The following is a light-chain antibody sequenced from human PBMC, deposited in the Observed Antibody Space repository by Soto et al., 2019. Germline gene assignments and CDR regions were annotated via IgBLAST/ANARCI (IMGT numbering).Light chain of an antibody. CDR1: QNFMTF. V-gene: IGKV3-20*01. J-gene: IGKJ1*01. CDR3: QQYGRSPRT. CDR2: GAS. Sequence: EFVLTQSPGTLSLSPGERATLSCRASQNFMTFLDWYQQKPGQAPRLLIYGASNRATGIPARFSGSGSGTDFTLTISRLEPEDFAVYYCQQYGRSPRTFGQGTKVDIK.